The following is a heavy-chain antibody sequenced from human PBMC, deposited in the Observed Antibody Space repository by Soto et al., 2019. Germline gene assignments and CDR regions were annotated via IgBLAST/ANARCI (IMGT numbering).Heavy chain of an antibody. V-gene: IGHV4-61*01. J-gene: IGHJ6*02. D-gene: IGHD3-9*01. CDR1: GGSVSSGSYY. Sequence: PSETLSLTCTVSGGSVSSGSYYWSWIRQPPGKGLEWIGYIYYSGSTNYNPSLKSRVTISVDTSKNQFSLKLSSVTAADTAVYYCARMYYDILTGPMGMDVWGQGTTVTVSS. CDR3: ARMYYDILTGPMGMDV. CDR2: IYYSGST.